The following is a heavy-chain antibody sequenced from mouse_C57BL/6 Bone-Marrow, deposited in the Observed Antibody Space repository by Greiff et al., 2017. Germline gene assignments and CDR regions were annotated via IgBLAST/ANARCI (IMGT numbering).Heavy chain of an antibody. Sequence: QVQLQQPGPELVKPGASVKLSCTASGYTFTSYWMQWVKQRPGQGLEWIGKIDPSDSYTNYNQKFKGKATLTVDKSSSTAYMQLSSLTSEDSAVYDCARSASCLDYGGQGTVVTVSA. V-gene: IGHV1-50*01. CDR3: ARSASCLDY. D-gene: IGHD6-1*01. CDR2: IDPSDSYT. CDR1: GYTFTSYW. J-gene: IGHJ3*01.